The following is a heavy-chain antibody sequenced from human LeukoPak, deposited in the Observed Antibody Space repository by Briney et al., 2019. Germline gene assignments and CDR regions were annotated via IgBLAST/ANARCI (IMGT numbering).Heavy chain of an antibody. CDR1: GYTFSSYG. J-gene: IGHJ3*02. Sequence: GASVKVSCKASGYTFSSYGINWVRQAPGQGLEWMGWISVINSGNTRYAQNFQGRLTMTTDTSTTTAYMELWSLRSDDTAVYYCSREFPFCGADCFSGVFDIWGQGTMVTVS. V-gene: IGHV1-18*01. CDR3: SREFPFCGADCFSGVFDI. CDR2: ISVINSGNT. D-gene: IGHD2-21*02.